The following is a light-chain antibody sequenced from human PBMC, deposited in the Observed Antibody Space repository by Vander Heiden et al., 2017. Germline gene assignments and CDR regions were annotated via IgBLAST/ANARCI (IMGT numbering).Light chain of an antibody. Sequence: EIVCTQSPATLSLPLGERATLSCRASQSVSSYLAWYQQKPGQAPRLLIYDASNRDTGIPARFSGSGSGTDFTLTISSLEPEDFAVYYCQQRSSWPRTFGQGTKVEIK. V-gene: IGKV3-11*01. J-gene: IGKJ1*01. CDR3: QQRSSWPRT. CDR2: DAS. CDR1: QSVSSY.